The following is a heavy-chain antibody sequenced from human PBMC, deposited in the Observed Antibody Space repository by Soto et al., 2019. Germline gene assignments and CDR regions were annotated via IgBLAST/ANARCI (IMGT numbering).Heavy chain of an antibody. CDR1: GKSFDNFA. CDR2: INVGDDKT. Sequence: QVQLVQSGAEVKKPGASVRLSCKVSGKSFDNFAVHWVRQTPGQRPEWMGRINVGDDKTKYSEKFQGRVIVSYDTSATTAYMELRALSSEDTAVYYSARAKYDYIWGSSHPFDQWAQGAQVTVAS. D-gene: IGHD3-16*01. J-gene: IGHJ4*02. V-gene: IGHV1-3*01. CDR3: ARAKYDYIWGSSHPFDQ.